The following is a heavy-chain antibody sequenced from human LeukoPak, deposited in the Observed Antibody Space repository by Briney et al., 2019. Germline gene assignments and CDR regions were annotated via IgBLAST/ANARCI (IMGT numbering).Heavy chain of an antibody. V-gene: IGHV4-39*01. CDR3: ARHTRSEAFDI. Sequence: SETLSLTCTVSGGSISSSSYYWGWIRQPPGKGLEWIGSIYYSGSTYYNPSLKSRVTISVDTSKNQFSLKLSSVTAADAAVYYSARHTRSEAFDIWAKGQWSPSLQ. CDR2: IYYSGST. J-gene: IGHJ3*02. CDR1: GGSISSSSYY.